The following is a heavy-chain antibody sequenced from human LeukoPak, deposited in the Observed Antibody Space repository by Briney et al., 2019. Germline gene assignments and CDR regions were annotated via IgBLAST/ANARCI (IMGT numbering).Heavy chain of an antibody. D-gene: IGHD2-2*01. J-gene: IGHJ6*03. CDR3: ARVGAVSSTSCYACLYYYYYMDV. V-gene: IGHV4-34*01. Sequence: SETLSLTCAVYGGSFSGYYWSWIRQPPGKGLEWIGEINHRGSTNYNPSLKSRVTISVDTSKNQFSLKLSSVTAADTAVYYCARVGAVSSTSCYACLYYYYYMDVWGKGTTVTISS. CDR2: INHRGST. CDR1: GGSFSGYY.